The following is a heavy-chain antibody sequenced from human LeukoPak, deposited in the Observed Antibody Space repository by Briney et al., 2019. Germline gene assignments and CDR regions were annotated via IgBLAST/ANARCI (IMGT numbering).Heavy chain of an antibody. CDR1: GGSFSGYY. V-gene: IGHV4-34*01. Sequence: PSETLSLTCAVYGGSFSGYYWSWIRQPPGKGLEWIGEINHSGSTNYNPSLKSRVTISVDTSKNQFSLKLSSVTAADTAVFYCASLRVPGYFDYWGQGTLVTVSP. CDR3: ASLRVPGYFDY. CDR2: INHSGST. J-gene: IGHJ4*03. D-gene: IGHD3-16*01.